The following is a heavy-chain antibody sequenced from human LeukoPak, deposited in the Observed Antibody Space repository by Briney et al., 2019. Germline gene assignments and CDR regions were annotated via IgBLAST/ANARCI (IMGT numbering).Heavy chain of an antibody. J-gene: IGHJ5*02. CDR3: ARERWDCTNGVCYRWFDP. CDR2: IYYSGST. V-gene: IGHV4-59*01. Sequence: PSETLSLTCTVSGGSISSYYWSWIRQPPGKGPEWIGYIYYSGSTNYNPSLKSRVTISVDTSKNQFSLKLSSVTAADTAVYYCARERWDCTNGVCYRWFDPWGQGTLVTVSS. D-gene: IGHD2-8*01. CDR1: GGSISSYY.